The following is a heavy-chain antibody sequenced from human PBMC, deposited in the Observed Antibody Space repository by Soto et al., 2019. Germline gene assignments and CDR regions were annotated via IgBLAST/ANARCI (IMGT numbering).Heavy chain of an antibody. CDR1: GFTFSSSG. CDR3: AKGRFKTAAETPFDY. V-gene: IGHV3-30*18. CDR2: ISYDGSNK. D-gene: IGHD2-15*01. Sequence: GGSLRLSCAASGFTFSSSGMHWARPAPGKGLEWVAVISYDGSNKYDADSVHGRFTISRDNSKNTLYLQMNSLRAEDTAVYYCAKGRFKTAAETPFDYWGQGTLVTVSS. J-gene: IGHJ4*02.